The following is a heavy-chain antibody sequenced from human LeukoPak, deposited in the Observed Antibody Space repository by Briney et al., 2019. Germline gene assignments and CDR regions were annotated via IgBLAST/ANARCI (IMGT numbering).Heavy chain of an antibody. D-gene: IGHD3-10*01. J-gene: IGHJ3*02. CDR3: AKDPYGSGSFSAAFDI. CDR2: IYSGGST. Sequence: PGGSLRLSCAASGFTVSSNYMSWVRQAPGKGLEWVSVIYSGGSTYYADSVKGRFTISRDNSKNTLYLQMDSLTPEDTAIYYCAKDPYGSGSFSAAFDIWGQGTMVTVSS. CDR1: GFTVSSNY. V-gene: IGHV3-53*05.